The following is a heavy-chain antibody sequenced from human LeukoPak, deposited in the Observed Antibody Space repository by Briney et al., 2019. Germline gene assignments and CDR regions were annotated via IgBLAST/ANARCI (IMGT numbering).Heavy chain of an antibody. D-gene: IGHD4-17*01. J-gene: IGHJ5*01. CDR2: ISDSSSSI. Sequence: GGSLRLSCAASGFTFSSYEMNWVRQAPGKGLEWVSSISDSSSSIYYADSVKGRFTISRDNAKNSLYLQMNSLRDEDTAVYYCARDRTVTKRSWFDPWGQGTLVTVSS. V-gene: IGHV3-21*01. CDR1: GFTFSSYE. CDR3: ARDRTVTKRSWFDP.